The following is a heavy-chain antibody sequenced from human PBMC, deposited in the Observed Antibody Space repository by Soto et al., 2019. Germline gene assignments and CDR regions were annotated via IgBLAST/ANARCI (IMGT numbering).Heavy chain of an antibody. Sequence: EVPLVEFGGGLVQSGGSLRLSCAASGFNFKIYSMNWIRQAPGKGLEWVSYMTSDMKTIKYADSVKGRFTISRDNDKYLVYLQMTSLRDEDTAVYYCARSVEGHFDNWGQGTLVTVSS. J-gene: IGHJ4*02. CDR3: ARSVEGHFDN. CDR2: MTSDMKTI. V-gene: IGHV3-48*02. D-gene: IGHD6-19*01. CDR1: GFNFKIYS.